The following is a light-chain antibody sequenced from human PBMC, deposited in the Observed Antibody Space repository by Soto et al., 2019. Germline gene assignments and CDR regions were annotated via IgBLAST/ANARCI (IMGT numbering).Light chain of an antibody. V-gene: IGLV2-14*01. CDR3: TSYTSISTYV. CDR2: DVN. J-gene: IGLJ1*01. Sequence: QSVLTQPASVSGSPGQSISISCTGTSSDVGAYNFVSWYQQHPDKAPKLVIFDVNNRPSGVSNRFSGSKSGNTASLTISGLRDEDEADYYCTSYTSISTYVFGTGTKVTVL. CDR1: SSDVGAYNF.